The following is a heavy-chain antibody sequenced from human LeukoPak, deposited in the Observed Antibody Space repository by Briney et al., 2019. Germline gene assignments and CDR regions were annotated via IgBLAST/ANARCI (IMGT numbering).Heavy chain of an antibody. CDR2: INPNSGAT. D-gene: IGHD6-19*01. CDR3: ARGTLLAVTVDNWFDP. Sequence: ASVKVSCKASGYTFTGYYMHWVRQAPGQGLEWMGRINPNSGATNYEQKFQGRVTMTRDTSIRIAYMELSRLRSDDTAVYYCARGTLLAVTVDNWFDPWGQGTLVTVS. V-gene: IGHV1-2*06. J-gene: IGHJ5*02. CDR1: GYTFTGYY.